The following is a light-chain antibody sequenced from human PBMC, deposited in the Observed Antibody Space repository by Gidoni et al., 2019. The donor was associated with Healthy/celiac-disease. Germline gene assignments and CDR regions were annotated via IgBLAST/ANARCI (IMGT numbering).Light chain of an antibody. CDR3: QQYGSSPT. CDR2: GAY. V-gene: IGKV3-20*01. J-gene: IGKJ2*01. Sequence: EMVLTQSPGTLSLSPGDRATLSCRASQSVSSSYLAWYQQKPGQAPRLLISGAYSRATGLPDRFSGSGSGTDFTLTISRLEPEDSAVYYCQQYGSSPTFGQGTKLEIK. CDR1: QSVSSSY.